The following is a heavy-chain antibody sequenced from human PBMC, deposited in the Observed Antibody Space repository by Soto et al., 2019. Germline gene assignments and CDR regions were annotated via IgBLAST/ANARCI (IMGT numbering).Heavy chain of an antibody. J-gene: IGHJ4*02. CDR2: ISGSGGSK. D-gene: IGHD3-3*01. V-gene: IGHV3-23*01. Sequence: EVQLLESGGGLVQPGGSLRLSCAASGFTFSSYAMSWVRQAPGKGLEWVSAISGSGGSKYYAYSVKGRFTISRDNSKNTLYPQMNSLRAEYTAVYYCAKVNDFWSAPPDSYWGQGTLVTVSS. CDR1: GFTFSSYA. CDR3: AKVNDFWSAPPDSY.